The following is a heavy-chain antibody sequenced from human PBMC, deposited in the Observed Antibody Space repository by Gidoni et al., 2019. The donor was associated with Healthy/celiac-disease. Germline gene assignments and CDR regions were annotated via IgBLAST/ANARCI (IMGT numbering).Heavy chain of an antibody. V-gene: IGHV4-59*01. J-gene: IGHJ5*02. CDR3: ARVVPSLWFGELSNNWFDP. CDR2: IYYSGIT. D-gene: IGHD3-10*01. Sequence: QVQLQESGPGLVKPPETLSPTCTAPGGYTSSYFWSWIRQPPGKGLEWIGYIYYSGITNYNPALKRRVTISEDTSKNQFSLKLSSVTAADTAVYYCARVVPSLWFGELSNNWFDPWGQGTLVTVSS. CDR1: GGYTSSYF.